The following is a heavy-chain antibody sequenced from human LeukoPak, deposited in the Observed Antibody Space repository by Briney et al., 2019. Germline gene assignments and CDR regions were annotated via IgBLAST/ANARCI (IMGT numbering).Heavy chain of an antibody. Sequence: RPSETLSLTCAVYGGSFSGYYWSWIRQPPGKGLEWIGEINHSGSTNYNPSLKSRVTISVDTSKNQFSLKLSSVTAADTAVYYCAREPTIFGVVIPWRGHNWFDPWGQGTLVTVSS. CDR3: AREPTIFGVVIPWRGHNWFDP. J-gene: IGHJ5*02. V-gene: IGHV4-34*01. CDR2: INHSGST. CDR1: GGSFSGYY. D-gene: IGHD3-3*01.